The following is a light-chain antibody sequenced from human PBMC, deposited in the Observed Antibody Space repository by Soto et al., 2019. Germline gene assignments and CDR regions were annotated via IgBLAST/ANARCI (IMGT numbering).Light chain of an antibody. J-gene: IGKJ4*01. V-gene: IGKV3-20*01. CDR3: QQFGSSPLT. Sequence: EIVLTQSPGTLSLSPGERATLSCRASQSVSSNYLAWYQQKPGQAPRLLIYGASSRATGIPDRFSGSGSGTDFTLTISRLEPEAFAVYYCQQFGSSPLTFVGGTKVEIK. CDR2: GAS. CDR1: QSVSSNY.